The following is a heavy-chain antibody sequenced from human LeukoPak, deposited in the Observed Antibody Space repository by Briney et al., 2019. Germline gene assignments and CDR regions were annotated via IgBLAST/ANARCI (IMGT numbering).Heavy chain of an antibody. CDR1: GFTFSSYG. V-gene: IGHV3-30*03. CDR2: ISYDGSNK. D-gene: IGHD1-20*01. CDR3: ARDGLNWNDGGWFDP. Sequence: GRSLRLSCAASGFTFSSYGMHWVRQAPGKGLEWVAVISYDGSNKYYADSVKGRFTISRDNSKNTLYLQMNSLRAEDTAVYYCARDGLNWNDGGWFDPWGQGTLVTVSS. J-gene: IGHJ5*02.